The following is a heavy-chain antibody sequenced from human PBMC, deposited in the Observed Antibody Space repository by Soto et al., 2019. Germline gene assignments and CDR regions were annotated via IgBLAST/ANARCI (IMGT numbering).Heavy chain of an antibody. Sequence: PGGSLRLSCTASGFTFNRHAMTWVRQAPGKGLEWVSGLSDSGGSKYYADSVKGRFTISRDNSKHTLYLQMNSLRPEDTAVYYCARDLSYEGNPSAFDYWGQRTLVTVSS. D-gene: IGHD5-18*01. CDR1: GFTFNRHA. J-gene: IGHJ4*02. CDR3: ARDLSYEGNPSAFDY. CDR2: LSDSGGSK. V-gene: IGHV3-23*01.